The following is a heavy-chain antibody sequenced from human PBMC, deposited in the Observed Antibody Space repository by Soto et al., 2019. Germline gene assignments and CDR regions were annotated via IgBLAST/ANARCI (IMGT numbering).Heavy chain of an antibody. Sequence: PSETLSLTCAVYGGSFSGYYWSWIRQPPGKGLEWIGEINHSGSTNYNPSLESRVTISVDTSKNQFSLKLSSVTAADTAVYYCAVPHSSSWYRDYYYYGMDVWGQGTTVTVSS. CDR1: GGSFSGYY. D-gene: IGHD6-13*01. V-gene: IGHV4-34*01. CDR2: INHSGST. J-gene: IGHJ6*02. CDR3: AVPHSSSWYRDYYYYGMDV.